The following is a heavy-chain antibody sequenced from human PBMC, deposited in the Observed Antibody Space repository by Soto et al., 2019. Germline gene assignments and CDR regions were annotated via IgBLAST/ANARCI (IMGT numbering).Heavy chain of an antibody. V-gene: IGHV1-46*01. J-gene: IGHJ4*02. CDR2: INPSGGAT. CDR1: GYSFITFY. Sequence: ASVKVSCKTSGYSFITFYMHWVRQAPGQGLEWMGIINPSGGATSYTHKFQGRVTMTRDTSISTAYMELSRLRSDDTAVYYCARVRGLVVVGLIDYWGQGTLVTVS. CDR3: ARVRGLVVVGLIDY. D-gene: IGHD2-15*01.